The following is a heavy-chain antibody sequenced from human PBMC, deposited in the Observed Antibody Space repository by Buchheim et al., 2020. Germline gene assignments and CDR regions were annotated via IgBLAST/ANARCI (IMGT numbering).Heavy chain of an antibody. CDR3: RGELQYYDILTGRRDGMDV. J-gene: IGHJ6*02. Sequence: QVQLVESGGGLVKPGGSLRLSCAASEFTFSDYYMSWIRQAPGKGLEWVSYISSSSSYTNYADSVKGRFTISRDNAKNSLYLQMNSLRAEDTAVYYCRGELQYYDILTGRRDGMDVWGQGTT. CDR2: ISSSSSYT. V-gene: IGHV3-11*06. CDR1: EFTFSDYY. D-gene: IGHD3-9*01.